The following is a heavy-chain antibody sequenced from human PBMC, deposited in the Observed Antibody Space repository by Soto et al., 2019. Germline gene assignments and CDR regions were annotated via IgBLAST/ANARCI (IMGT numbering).Heavy chain of an antibody. CDR1: GFTLSDYD. CDR2: IRGDGGAT. J-gene: IGHJ3*01. CDR3: AKDRRGGEYSAFDL. Sequence: DVHLLESGGGLVQPGGSLRLSCVASGFTLSDYDMGWVRQAPGKGLEWVSIIRGDGGATYYARSLEGRLTISRDTSENTLYLQMNSLRAEDTALYYCAKDRRGGEYSAFDLWGQGTLVTVSS. V-gene: IGHV3-23*01. D-gene: IGHD2-21*01.